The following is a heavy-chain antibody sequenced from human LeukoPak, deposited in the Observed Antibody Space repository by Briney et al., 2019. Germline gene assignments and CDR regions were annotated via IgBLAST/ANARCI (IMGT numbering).Heavy chain of an antibody. V-gene: IGHV3-21*01. CDR1: GFTFSIYS. D-gene: IGHD3-10*01. CDR3: ARGRSITLLRGVAMSDGFDI. CDR2: IDTSGSYI. Sequence: GGSLRLSCAASGFTFSIYSMNWVRQAPGKGLEWVSFIDTSGSYIYYGDSVKGRVTISRDNAKNSLYLQMNGLRAEDTAVCYCARGRSITLLRGVAMSDGFDIWGQGAMVTVSS. J-gene: IGHJ3*02.